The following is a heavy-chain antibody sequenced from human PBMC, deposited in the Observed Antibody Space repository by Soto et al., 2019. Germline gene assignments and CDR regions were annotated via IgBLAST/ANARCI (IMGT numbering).Heavy chain of an antibody. D-gene: IGHD6-19*01. Sequence: PSETLSLTCTVSGGSISSYYWSWIRQPPGKGLEWIGYIYYSGSTNYNPSLKSRVTISVDTSKNQFSLKLSSVTAADTAVYYCAREIAVAGLNRWGQGTLVTVSS. CDR3: AREIAVAGLNR. V-gene: IGHV4-59*01. CDR1: GGSISSYY. CDR2: IYYSGST. J-gene: IGHJ4*02.